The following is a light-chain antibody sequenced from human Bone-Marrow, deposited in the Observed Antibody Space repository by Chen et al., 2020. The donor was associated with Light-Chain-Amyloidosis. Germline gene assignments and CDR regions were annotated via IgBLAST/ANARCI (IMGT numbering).Light chain of an antibody. V-gene: IGKV3-20*01. CDR2: GSS. Sequence: EIVLTQSPGTLSLSPGEGANLSCRASQTISSNYLTWYQQKFGQPPRLLSYGSSSRATGIPDRFTGSGSGTDFTLTINRLEPEDFAMYYCQQYGTSPLTFGGGTKVGIK. J-gene: IGKJ4*01. CDR3: QQYGTSPLT. CDR1: QTISSNY.